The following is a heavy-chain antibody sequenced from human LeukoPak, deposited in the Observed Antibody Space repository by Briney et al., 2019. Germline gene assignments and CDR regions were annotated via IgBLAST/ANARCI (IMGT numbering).Heavy chain of an antibody. J-gene: IGHJ3*02. V-gene: IGHV3-21*01. CDR2: ISSSSSYI. CDR1: GFTFSSYS. CDR3: ARQFDGSHPNAFDI. D-gene: IGHD1-26*01. Sequence: GGSLRLSCAASGFTFSSYSMNWVRQAPGKGLEWVSSISSSSSYIYYADSVKGRFTISRDNAKNSLYLQMNSLRVEDTAVYYCARQFDGSHPNAFDIWGQGTMVTVSS.